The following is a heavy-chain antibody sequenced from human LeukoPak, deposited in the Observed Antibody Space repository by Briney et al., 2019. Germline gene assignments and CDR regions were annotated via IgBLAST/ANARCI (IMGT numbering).Heavy chain of an antibody. CDR1: GGSISSYY. CDR2: IYYSGST. CDR3: ARAPYYYDSSGYYLDY. D-gene: IGHD3-22*01. V-gene: IGHV4-59*01. J-gene: IGHJ4*02. Sequence: SETRSLTCTVSGGSISSYYWSWIRQPPGKGLEWIGYIYYSGSTNYNPSLKSRVTISVDTSKNQFSLKLSSVTAADTAVYYCARAPYYYDSSGYYLDYWGQGTLVTVSS.